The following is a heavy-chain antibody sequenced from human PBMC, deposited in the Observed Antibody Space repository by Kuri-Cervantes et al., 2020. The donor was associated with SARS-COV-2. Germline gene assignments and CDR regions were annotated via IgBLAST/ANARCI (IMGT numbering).Heavy chain of an antibody. Sequence: ASVKVSCKASGYTFTGYYMHWVRQAPGQGLEWMGWINPNSGGTNYAQKFQGRVTMTRDTSISTAYLQWSSLKASDTAMYYCARHKGYSYVWYFDLWGRGTLVTVSS. V-gene: IGHV1-2*02. D-gene: IGHD5-18*01. CDR1: GYTFTGYY. CDR2: INPNSGGT. CDR3: ARHKGYSYVWYFDL. J-gene: IGHJ2*01.